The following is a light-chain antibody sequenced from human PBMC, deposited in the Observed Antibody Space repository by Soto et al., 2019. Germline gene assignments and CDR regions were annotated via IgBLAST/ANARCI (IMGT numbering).Light chain of an antibody. CDR3: QQLNTLPFT. CDR1: QTISRY. Sequence: DIQMTQSPSTLSASVGDRVTITCRASQTISRYLNWYQQKPGKAPKLMIYEASTLQSGVPSRFSGSGSGTEFTLTISGLLPEDFATYRCQQLNTLPFTFGQGTRLEIK. V-gene: IGKV1-9*01. J-gene: IGKJ5*01. CDR2: EAS.